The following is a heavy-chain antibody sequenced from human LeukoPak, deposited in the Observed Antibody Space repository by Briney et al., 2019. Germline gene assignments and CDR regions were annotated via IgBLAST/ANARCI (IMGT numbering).Heavy chain of an antibody. Sequence: ASVKVSCKASGYTFTSYYIHWVRQAPGQGREWMGIINPNGGSTSYAQKFQGRVTMTKDTSTSTIYMELSSLRSEDTAVYYCARPFNPLCSGGSCHSIHYWGQGTLVTVSS. CDR3: ARPFNPLCSGGSCHSIHY. J-gene: IGHJ4*02. V-gene: IGHV1-46*01. D-gene: IGHD2-15*01. CDR1: GYTFTSYY. CDR2: INPNGGST.